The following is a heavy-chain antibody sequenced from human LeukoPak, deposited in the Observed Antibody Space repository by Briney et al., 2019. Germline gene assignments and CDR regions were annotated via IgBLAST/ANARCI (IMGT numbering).Heavy chain of an antibody. CDR3: ARVSPPNYYDSSDYYPDI. CDR2: IYYSGST. CDR1: GGSISSSSYY. D-gene: IGHD3-22*01. J-gene: IGHJ3*02. V-gene: IGHV4-39*01. Sequence: SETLSLTCTVSGGSISSSSYYWGWIRQPPGKGLEWIGSIYYSGSTYYNPSLKSRVTISVDTSKNQFSLKLSSVTAADTAVYYCARVSPPNYYDSSDYYPDIWGQGTMVTVSS.